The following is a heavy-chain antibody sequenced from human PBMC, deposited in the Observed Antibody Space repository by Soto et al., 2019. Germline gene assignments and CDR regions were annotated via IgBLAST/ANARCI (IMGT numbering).Heavy chain of an antibody. CDR1: GGSFSGYY. CDR3: ARGGVGYCSSTSCYPPLRYYYYYGMDV. V-gene: IGHV4-34*01. CDR2: INHSGST. J-gene: IGHJ6*02. D-gene: IGHD2-2*01. Sequence: SETLSRTCAVYGGSFSGYYWSWIRQPPGKGLEWIGEINHSGSTNYNPSLKSRVTISVDTSKNQFSLKLSSVTAADTAVYYCARGGVGYCSSTSCYPPLRYYYYYGMDVWGQGTTVTVSS.